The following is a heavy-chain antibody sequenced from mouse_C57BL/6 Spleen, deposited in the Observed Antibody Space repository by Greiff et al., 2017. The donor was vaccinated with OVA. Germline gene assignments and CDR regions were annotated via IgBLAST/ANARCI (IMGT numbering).Heavy chain of an antibody. CDR3: TIVSSYLYAMDY. CDR2: IDPEDGDT. V-gene: IGHV14-1*01. J-gene: IGHJ4*01. CDR1: GFNIKDYY. Sequence: EVQLQQSGAELVRPGASVKLSCTASGFNIKDYYMHWVKQRPEQGLEWIGRIDPEDGDTEYAPKFQGKATMTADTSSNTAYLQLRSLTSEDTAVYCCTIVSSYLYAMDYWGQGTSVTVSS. D-gene: IGHD1-1*01.